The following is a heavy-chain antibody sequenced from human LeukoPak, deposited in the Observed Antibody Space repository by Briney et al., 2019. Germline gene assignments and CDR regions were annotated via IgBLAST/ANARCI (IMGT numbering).Heavy chain of an antibody. D-gene: IGHD6-13*01. J-gene: IGHJ4*02. CDR1: GYSFTSYW. Sequence: GESLKISCKGSGYSFTSYWIGWVRQMPGKGLEWMGIIYPGDSDTRYSPSFQGQVTISADKSISTAYLQWSSLKASDTAMYYCARRSAQGYSSSLKPYYFDYWGQGTLVTVSS. V-gene: IGHV5-51*01. CDR3: ARRSAQGYSSSLKPYYFDY. CDR2: IYPGDSDT.